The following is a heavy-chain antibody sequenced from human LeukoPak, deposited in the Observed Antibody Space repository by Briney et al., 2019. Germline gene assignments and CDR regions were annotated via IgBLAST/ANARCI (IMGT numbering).Heavy chain of an antibody. J-gene: IGHJ4*02. CDR3: ARGGTTVTTDYYFDY. Sequence: ASVKVSCKASGGTFSSYAISWVRQASGQGLEWMGGIIPIFGTANYAQKFQGRVTITADESTSTAYMELSSLRSEDTAVYYCARGGTTVTTDYYFDYWGQGTLVTVSS. CDR1: GGTFSSYA. CDR2: IIPIFGTA. V-gene: IGHV1-69*13. D-gene: IGHD4-17*01.